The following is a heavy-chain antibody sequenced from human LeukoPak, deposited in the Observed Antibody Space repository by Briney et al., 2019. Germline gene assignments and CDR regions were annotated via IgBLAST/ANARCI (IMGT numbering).Heavy chain of an antibody. CDR2: MNPNSGNT. CDR3: ARDPSSGWSGYYYYYYMDV. Sequence: ASVRVSCRASGYTFNSYDINWVRQATGQGLEWMGWMNPNSGNTGYAQKFQGRVTMTRNTSISTAYMELSSLRSEDTAVYYCARDPSSGWSGYYYYYYMDVWGKGTTVTVSS. CDR1: GYTFNSYD. D-gene: IGHD6-19*01. V-gene: IGHV1-8*01. J-gene: IGHJ6*03.